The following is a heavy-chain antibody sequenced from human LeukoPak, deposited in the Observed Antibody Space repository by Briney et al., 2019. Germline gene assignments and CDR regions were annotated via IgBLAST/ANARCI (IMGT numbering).Heavy chain of an antibody. CDR1: GFTFSSYG. J-gene: IGHJ4*02. CDR3: AKKALAGTSAYYFDY. V-gene: IGHV3-23*01. D-gene: IGHD6-19*01. Sequence: PGGSLRLSCAASGFTFSSYGMSWVRQAPGKGLEWVSAISGSGGSTYYADSVKGRFTISRDNSKNTLYLQMNSLRAEDTAVYYCAKKALAGTSAYYFDYWGQGTLVTVSS. CDR2: ISGSGGST.